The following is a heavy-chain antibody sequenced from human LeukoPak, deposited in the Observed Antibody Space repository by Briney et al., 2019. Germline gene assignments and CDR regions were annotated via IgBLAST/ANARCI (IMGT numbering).Heavy chain of an antibody. D-gene: IGHD6-13*01. V-gene: IGHV4-30-2*01. CDR1: GGSINSDGYY. CDR3: ARVGPQQLGYFDY. CDR2: VYRSGST. Sequence: PSETLSLTCTVSGGSINSDGYYWSWIRQPPGKGLEWIGYVYRSGSTSYNPSLKSRLSISLDGSKNQFSLRLNSVTAADTAVYHCARVGPQQLGYFDYWGQGTLVAVSS. J-gene: IGHJ4*02.